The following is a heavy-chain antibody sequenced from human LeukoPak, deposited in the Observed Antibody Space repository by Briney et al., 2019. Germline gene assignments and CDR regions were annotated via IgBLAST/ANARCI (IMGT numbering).Heavy chain of an antibody. J-gene: IGHJ6*03. CDR3: ARATVTSALFYYYFYYMDV. CDR2: INWSGGST. V-gene: IGHV3-20*04. Sequence: RSGGSLRLSCAASGFTFGDYGMSWVRQAPGKGLEWVSGINWSGGSTGYADSVKGRFTISRDNAKNSLYLQMNSLRAEDTALYYCARATVTSALFYYYFYYMDVWGKGTTVTVSS. CDR1: GFTFGDYG. D-gene: IGHD4-17*01.